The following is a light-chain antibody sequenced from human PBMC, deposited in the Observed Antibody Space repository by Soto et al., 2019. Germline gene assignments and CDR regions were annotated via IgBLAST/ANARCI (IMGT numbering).Light chain of an antibody. Sequence: QSVLTQPHSVSGAQGQRVTISCTGSSSNIGAGYDVHWYQQLPGTAPKLLIYGNSNRPSGVPDRFSGSKSGTSASLAITGLQAEDEADYYCQSYDSSLRGSVFGGGTQLTVL. CDR1: SSNIGAGYD. V-gene: IGLV1-40*01. CDR3: QSYDSSLRGSV. CDR2: GNS. J-gene: IGLJ7*01.